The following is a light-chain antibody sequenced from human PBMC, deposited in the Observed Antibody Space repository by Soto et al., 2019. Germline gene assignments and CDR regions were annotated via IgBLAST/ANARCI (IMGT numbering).Light chain of an antibody. CDR3: QQYHNWPPFT. CDR2: GAS. CDR1: QSVTIN. Sequence: EIVMTQSPATLSVSPGERATLSCRASQSVTINLAWYQQKPGQAPRLLIYGASTRATGIPGRFSGSGSGTEFTLTISSLQSEDFAVYYCQQYHNWPPFTFGPGTKVDIK. J-gene: IGKJ3*01. V-gene: IGKV3-15*01.